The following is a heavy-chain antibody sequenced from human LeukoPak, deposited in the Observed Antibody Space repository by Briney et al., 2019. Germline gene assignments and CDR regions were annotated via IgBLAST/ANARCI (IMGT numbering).Heavy chain of an antibody. D-gene: IGHD2-8*01. V-gene: IGHV3-30*02. CDR1: GFTFSSYG. Sequence: PGGSLRLSCAASGFTFSSYGMHWVRQAPGKGLEWVAFIRYDGRNKYYADSVKGRFTISRDNSKNTLYLQMNSLRAEDTAVYYCARWSIRSPFDYWGQGTLVTVSS. CDR2: IRYDGRNK. J-gene: IGHJ4*02. CDR3: ARWSIRSPFDY.